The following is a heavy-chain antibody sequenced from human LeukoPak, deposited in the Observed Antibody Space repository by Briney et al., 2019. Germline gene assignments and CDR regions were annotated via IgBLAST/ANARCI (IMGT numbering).Heavy chain of an antibody. CDR1: GGSFSDHY. J-gene: IGHJ4*02. Sequence: PSETLSLTCAVYGGSFSDHYWSWIRQPPGKGLEWIGSIYYSGNTYYNPSLKSRVTISVDTSKNQFSLKLSSATAADTAVYYCARLDIGYCSSTSCYFDYWGQGTLVTVSS. D-gene: IGHD2-2*01. CDR2: IYYSGNT. CDR3: ARLDIGYCSSTSCYFDY. V-gene: IGHV4-34*01.